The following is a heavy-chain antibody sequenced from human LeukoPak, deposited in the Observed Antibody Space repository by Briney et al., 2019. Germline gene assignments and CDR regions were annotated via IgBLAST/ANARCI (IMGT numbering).Heavy chain of an antibody. CDR2: IKQDGSEK. CDR3: ARDRVVFRPPYTNYYDSSALHYYGKDV. J-gene: IGHJ6*02. CDR1: GFTFSSYW. D-gene: IGHD3-22*01. Sequence: PGGSLRLSCAASGFTFSSYWMSWVRQAPGKGLEWVANIKQDGSEKYYVDSVKGRFTISRDNAKNSLYLQMNSLRAEDTAVYYCARDRVVFRPPYTNYYDSSALHYYGKDVWGQGTTVTVSS. V-gene: IGHV3-7*01.